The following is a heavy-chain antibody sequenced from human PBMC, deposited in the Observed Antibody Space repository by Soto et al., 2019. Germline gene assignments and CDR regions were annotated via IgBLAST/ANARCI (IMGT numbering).Heavy chain of an antibody. CDR2: IYYSGST. CDR3: ARDSSPKMGYFDY. D-gene: IGHD2-8*01. Sequence: SETLSLTCTVSGGSISSYYWSWIRQPPGTGLEWIGYIYYSGSTNYNPSLKSRVTISVDTSKNQFSLKLSSVTAADTAVYYCARDSSPKMGYFDYWGQGTLVTVSS. V-gene: IGHV4-59*01. CDR1: GGSISSYY. J-gene: IGHJ4*02.